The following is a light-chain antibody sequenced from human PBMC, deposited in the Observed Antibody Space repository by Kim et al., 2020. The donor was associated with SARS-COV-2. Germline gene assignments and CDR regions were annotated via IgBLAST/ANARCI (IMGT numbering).Light chain of an antibody. V-gene: IGKV1-13*02. J-gene: IGKJ5*01. Sequence: AIQLTQSPSSLSASVGDRVTITCRASQGISNYLAWYQQKPGKGPKVLIYDASNLESGVPSRFSGSGSGTDFTLSISSLQPEDFATYYCQQVNGYPPTFGQGTRLEIK. CDR2: DAS. CDR1: QGISNY. CDR3: QQVNGYPPT.